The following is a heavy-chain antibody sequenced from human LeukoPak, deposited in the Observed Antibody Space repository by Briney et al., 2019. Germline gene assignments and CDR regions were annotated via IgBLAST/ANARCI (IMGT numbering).Heavy chain of an antibody. V-gene: IGHV3-23*01. CDR2: IIPSGGST. J-gene: IGHJ4*02. D-gene: IGHD3-10*01. CDR1: GFTFSSCA. Sequence: GGSLRLSCAASGFTFSSCAMIWVRQAPGKGLEWVSSIIPSGGSTYYADSVKGRLTISRDNAKNSLYLQMSSLRAEDTAVYYCARDYASDYWGQGTLVTVSS. CDR3: ARDYASDY.